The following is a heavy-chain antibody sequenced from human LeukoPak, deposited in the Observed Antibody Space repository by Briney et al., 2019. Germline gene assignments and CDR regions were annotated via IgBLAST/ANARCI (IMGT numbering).Heavy chain of an antibody. CDR1: GGTFSSYA. J-gene: IGHJ4*02. CDR3: ARDSWGIAVAGGFDY. D-gene: IGHD6-19*01. CDR2: IIPILGIA. V-gene: IGHV1-69*04. Sequence: ASVKVSCKASGGTFSSYAISWVRQAPGQGLEWMARIIPILGIANYAQKFQGRVTITADKSTSTAYMELSSLRSEDTAVYYCARDSWGIAVAGGFDYWGQGTLVTVSS.